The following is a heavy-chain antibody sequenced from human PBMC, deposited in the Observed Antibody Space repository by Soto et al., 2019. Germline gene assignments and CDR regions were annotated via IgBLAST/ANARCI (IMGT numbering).Heavy chain of an antibody. Sequence: PSETLSLTCAVSGGSISSGGYSWSWIRQPPGKGLEWIGYIYHSGSTYYNPSLKSRVTISVDRSKNQFSLKLSSVTAADTAVYYCARDSLTGYYFDYWGQGMLVTVSS. J-gene: IGHJ4*02. CDR2: IYHSGST. V-gene: IGHV4-30-2*01. D-gene: IGHD3-9*01. CDR3: ARDSLTGYYFDY. CDR1: GGSISSGGYS.